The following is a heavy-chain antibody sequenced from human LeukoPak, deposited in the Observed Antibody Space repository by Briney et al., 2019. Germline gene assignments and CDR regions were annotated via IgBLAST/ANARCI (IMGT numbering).Heavy chain of an antibody. J-gene: IGHJ5*02. CDR1: GGSISSYY. V-gene: IGHV4-59*08. CDR3: ARGYYDSSGYYVGLNNWFDP. CDR2: INHSGST. D-gene: IGHD3-22*01. Sequence: PSETLSLTCTVSGGSISSYYWSWIRQPPGKGLEWIGEINHSGSTNYNPSLKSRVTISVGTSKNQFSLKLSSVTAADTAVYYCARGYYDSSGYYVGLNNWFDPWGQGTLVTVSS.